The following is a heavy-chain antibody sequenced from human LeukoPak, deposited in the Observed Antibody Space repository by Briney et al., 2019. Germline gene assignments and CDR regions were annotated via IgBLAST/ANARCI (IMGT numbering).Heavy chain of an antibody. CDR3: ARDDRVRDIVVVPAASH. CDR1: GFTFSSYW. Sequence: TGGSPRLSCAASGFTFSSYWMSWVRQAPGKGLEWVANIKQDGSEKYYVDSVKGRFTISRDNAKNSLYLQMNSLRAEDTAVYYCARDDRVRDIVVVPAASHWGQGTLVTVSS. J-gene: IGHJ4*02. V-gene: IGHV3-7*01. D-gene: IGHD2-2*01. CDR2: IKQDGSEK.